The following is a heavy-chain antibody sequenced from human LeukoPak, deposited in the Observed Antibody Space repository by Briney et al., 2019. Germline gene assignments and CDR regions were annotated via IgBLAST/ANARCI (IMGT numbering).Heavy chain of an antibody. CDR3: ACHAVRYSAYDREEDAFDI. Sequence: SETLSLTCALYSGSFTGYYWRWIRQPPGKGLEWIGEINHSGSTKYNPSLKSRVTISVDASTKQFFLRLTSVTAADTAVYYCACHAVRYSAYDREEDAFDIWGQGTMVTVSS. J-gene: IGHJ3*02. V-gene: IGHV4-34*01. CDR1: SGSFTGYY. D-gene: IGHD5-12*01. CDR2: INHSGST.